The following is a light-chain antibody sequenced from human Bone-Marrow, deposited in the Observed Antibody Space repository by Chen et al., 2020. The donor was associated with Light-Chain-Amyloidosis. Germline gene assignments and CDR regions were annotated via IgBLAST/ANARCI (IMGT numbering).Light chain of an antibody. CDR2: DDS. J-gene: IGLJ3*02. CDR3: QVWDRSSDRPV. V-gene: IGLV3-21*02. CDR1: NIGSTS. Sequence: SYVLTQPSSVSVAPGQTATIACGGNNIGSTSVHWYQQTPGQAPLLVVYDDSDRPSGIPERLCGSNSGNTATLTVSRVGAGDEEDYYCQVWDRSSDRPVFGGGTKLTVL.